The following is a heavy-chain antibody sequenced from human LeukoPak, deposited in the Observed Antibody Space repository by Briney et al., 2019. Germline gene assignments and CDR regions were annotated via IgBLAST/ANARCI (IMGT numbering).Heavy chain of an antibody. CDR2: INWNGGKI. V-gene: IGHV3-20*04. CDR1: GFVYENYG. Sequence: PGGSLRLACEASGFVYENYGMTWVRQVPGKGLEWLCGINWNGGKIVYADSAEGRFTISRDNSKNTLYLQMNSLRPEGTTVYYCAKSRYPYNWNDGAFFDYWGQGTLVTVSS. D-gene: IGHD1-20*01. J-gene: IGHJ4*02. CDR3: AKSRYPYNWNDGAFFDY.